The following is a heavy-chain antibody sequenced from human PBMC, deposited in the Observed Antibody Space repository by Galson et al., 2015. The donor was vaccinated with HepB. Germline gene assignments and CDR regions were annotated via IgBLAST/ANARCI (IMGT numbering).Heavy chain of an antibody. V-gene: IGHV1-2*02. CDR3: AAAVAAFDAFDI. D-gene: IGHD6-19*01. CDR1: GYTFTGYY. Sequence: SVKVSCKASGYTFTGYYMHWVRQAPGQGLEWMGWINPNSGGTNYAQKFQGRVTMTRDTSISTAYMELSRLRSDDTAVYYCAAAVAAFDAFDIWGQGTMVTVSS. CDR2: INPNSGGT. J-gene: IGHJ3*02.